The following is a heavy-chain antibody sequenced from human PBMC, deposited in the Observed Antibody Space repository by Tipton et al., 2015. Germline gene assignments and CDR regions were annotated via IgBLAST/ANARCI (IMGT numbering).Heavy chain of an antibody. V-gene: IGHV1-69*01. J-gene: IGHJ4*02. CDR2: VTPIIGTT. CDR3: ARDIGQILGGGTSFDF. D-gene: IGHD3-16*01. CDR1: GDTFRLSA. Sequence: QSGPEEKKPGSSVKVSCKASGDTFRLSAISWIRQAPGQGLEWMGGVTPIIGTTTYAQKFQGRVTITADESTSTAYMHLSSLRSEDTALYYCARDIGQILGGGTSFDFWGQGTLVTVSA.